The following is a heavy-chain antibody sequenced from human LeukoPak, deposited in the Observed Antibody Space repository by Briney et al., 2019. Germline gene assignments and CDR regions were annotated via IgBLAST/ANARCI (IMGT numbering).Heavy chain of an antibody. CDR3: ARGCSSTSCYLAFDI. CDR1: GGSISSYY. J-gene: IGHJ3*02. D-gene: IGHD2-2*01. CDR2: IYTSGST. Sequence: SETLSLTCTVSGGSISSYYWSWIRQPAGKGLEWIGRIYTSGSTNYNPSLKSRVTMSVDTSKNQFSLKLSSVTAADTAVYYCARGCSSTSCYLAFDIWGQGTMVTVSS. V-gene: IGHV4-4*07.